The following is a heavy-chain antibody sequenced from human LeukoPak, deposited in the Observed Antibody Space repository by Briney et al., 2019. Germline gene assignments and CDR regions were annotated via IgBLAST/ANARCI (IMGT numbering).Heavy chain of an antibody. V-gene: IGHV3-21*01. CDR1: GFTFSSYS. CDR3: ARTHDYGAADAFDI. CDR2: ISSSSSYI. D-gene: IGHD4-17*01. J-gene: IGHJ3*02. Sequence: PGRSLRLSCAASGFTFSSYSMNWVRQAPGKGLEWVSSISSSSSYIYYADSVKGRFTISRDNAKNSLYLQMNSLRAEDTAVYYCARTHDYGAADAFDIWGQGTMVTVSS.